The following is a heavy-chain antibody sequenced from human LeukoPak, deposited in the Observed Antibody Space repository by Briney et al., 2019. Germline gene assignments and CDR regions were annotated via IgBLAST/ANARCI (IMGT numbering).Heavy chain of an antibody. CDR2: INHSGST. V-gene: IGHV4-34*01. CDR3: ARGDREQRLVHSRAWYYFDY. Sequence: PSETLSLTCAVYGGSFSGYYWSWIRQPPGKGLEWIGEINHSGSTNYNPSLKSRVTISVDTSKNQFSLKLSSVTAADTAVYYCARGDREQRLVHSRAWYYFDYWGQGTLVTVSS. J-gene: IGHJ4*02. CDR1: GGSFSGYY. D-gene: IGHD6-13*01.